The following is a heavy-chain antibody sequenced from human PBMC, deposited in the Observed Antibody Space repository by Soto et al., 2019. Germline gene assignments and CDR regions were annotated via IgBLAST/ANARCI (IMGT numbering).Heavy chain of an antibody. D-gene: IGHD2-15*01. Sequence: SETLSLTCAVYGGSFSGYYWSWIRQPPGKGLEWIGEINHSGSTNYNPSLKSRVTISVDTSKNQFSLKLSSVTAADTAVYYCARAFTVVLDFDYSGQGSLVIVSS. CDR3: ARAFTVVLDFDY. V-gene: IGHV4-34*09. CDR2: INHSGST. J-gene: IGHJ4*02. CDR1: GGSFSGYY.